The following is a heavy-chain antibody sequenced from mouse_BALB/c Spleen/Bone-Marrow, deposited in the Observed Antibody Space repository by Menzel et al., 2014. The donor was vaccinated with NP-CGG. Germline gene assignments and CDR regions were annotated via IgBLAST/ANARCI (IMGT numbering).Heavy chain of an antibody. Sequence: QVQLQQSGPGLVAPSQSLSITCTVSGLSLTSYGVHWVRQPPGKGLEWLGVIRDGGSTNYNSALMSRLSISKDNSKSQVYLKIDSLQTDDTAMYSCAKDSVYDLRSFYYYAMDYWGQGTSVTVSS. CDR1: GLSLTSYG. D-gene: IGHD1-1*01. J-gene: IGHJ4*01. V-gene: IGHV2-9*02. CDR3: AKDSVYDLRSFYYYAMDY. CDR2: IRDGGST.